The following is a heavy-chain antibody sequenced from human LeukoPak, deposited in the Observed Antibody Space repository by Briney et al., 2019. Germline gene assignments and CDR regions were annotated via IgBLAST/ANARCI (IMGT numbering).Heavy chain of an antibody. CDR2: IYYSGST. V-gene: IGHV4-59*08. CDR3: ARHYRVVPAAGTPPGWFDP. D-gene: IGHD6-13*01. J-gene: IGHJ5*02. Sequence: SETLSLTCTVSGGSISSYYWSWIRQPPGKGLEWIGYIYYSGSTNYNPSLKSRVTISVDTSKNQFSLKLSSVTAADTAVYYCARHYRVVPAAGTPPGWFDPWGQGTLVTVSS. CDR1: GGSISSYY.